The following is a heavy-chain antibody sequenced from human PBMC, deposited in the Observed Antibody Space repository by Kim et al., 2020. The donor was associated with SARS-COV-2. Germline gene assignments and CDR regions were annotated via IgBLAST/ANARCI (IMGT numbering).Heavy chain of an antibody. V-gene: IGHV4-31*03. J-gene: IGHJ4*02. Sequence: SETLSLTCTVSGGSISSGGYYWSWIRQHPGKGLEWIGYIYYSGSTYYNPSLKSRVTISVDTSKNQFSLKLSSVTAADTAVYYCARDSGSSGYYLDYWGQGTLVTVSS. D-gene: IGHD3-22*01. CDR1: GGSISSGGYY. CDR2: IYYSGST. CDR3: ARDSGSSGYYLDY.